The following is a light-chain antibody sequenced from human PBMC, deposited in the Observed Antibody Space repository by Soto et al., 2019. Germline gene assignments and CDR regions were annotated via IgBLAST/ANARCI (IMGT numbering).Light chain of an antibody. J-gene: IGKJ3*01. CDR1: QGISNY. CDR2: AAS. CDR3: QKYNRAPNSAT. V-gene: IGKV1-27*01. Sequence: IKVTNSAFSLSASVGDRVTITCRAIQGISNYLAWYQQKPGKVPKLLIYAASTLQSGVPSRFSGSGSGTDFTLTISSLQPEDVATYYCQKYNRAPNSATFGPGTKVDIK.